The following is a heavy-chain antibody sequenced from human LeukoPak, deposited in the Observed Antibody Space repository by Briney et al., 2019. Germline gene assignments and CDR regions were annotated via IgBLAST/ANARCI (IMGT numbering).Heavy chain of an antibody. Sequence: PGGSLRLSCAASGFTVSSNYMSWVRQAPGKGLEWVSIIYSAGSTYYADSAKGRFTTSRDNSKNTVYLQMKSLRAEDTAVYYCARNGGYGDYVIGWGQGTLVTVSS. J-gene: IGHJ4*02. D-gene: IGHD4-17*01. CDR3: ARNGGYGDYVIG. CDR1: GFTVSSNY. V-gene: IGHV3-66*02. CDR2: IYSAGST.